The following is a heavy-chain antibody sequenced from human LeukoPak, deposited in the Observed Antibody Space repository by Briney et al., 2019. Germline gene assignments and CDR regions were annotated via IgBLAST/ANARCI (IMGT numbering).Heavy chain of an antibody. CDR1: GGTFSSYA. V-gene: IGHV1-69*04. D-gene: IGHD6-13*01. CDR3: ARSDKSSSWSPYYYYYGMDV. J-gene: IGHJ6*02. CDR2: IIPILGIA. Sequence: ASVKVSCKASGGTFSSYAISWMRQAPGQGLEWMGRIIPILGIANYAQKFQGRVMITADKSTSTAYMELSSLRSEDTAVYYCARSDKSSSWSPYYYYYGMDVWGQGTTVTVSS.